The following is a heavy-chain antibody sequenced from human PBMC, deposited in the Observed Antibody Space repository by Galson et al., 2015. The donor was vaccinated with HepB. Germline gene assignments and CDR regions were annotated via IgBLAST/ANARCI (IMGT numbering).Heavy chain of an antibody. Sequence: ETLSLTCAVYGGSFSGYYWSWIRQPPGKGLEWIGEINHSGSTNYNPSLKSRVTISVDTSKNQFSLKLSSVTAADTAVYYCARVPGRRAFGAYYYYYYYMDVWGKGTTVTVSS. CDR2: INHSGST. V-gene: IGHV4-34*01. CDR1: GGSFSGYY. J-gene: IGHJ6*03. CDR3: ARVPGRRAFGAYYYYYYYMDV. D-gene: IGHD3-16*01.